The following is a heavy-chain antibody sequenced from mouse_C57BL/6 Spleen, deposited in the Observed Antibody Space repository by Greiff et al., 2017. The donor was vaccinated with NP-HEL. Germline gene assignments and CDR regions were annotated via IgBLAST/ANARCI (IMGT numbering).Heavy chain of an antibody. J-gene: IGHJ3*01. CDR3: TNLIYYGWFAY. D-gene: IGHD2-1*01. CDR2: IDPETGGT. CDR1: GYTFTDYE. Sequence: VQLQQSGAELVRPGASVTLSCKASGYTFTDYEMHWVKQTPVHGLEWIGAIDPETGGTAYNQKFKGKAILTADKSSSTAYMELRSLTSEDSAVDYCTNLIYYGWFAYWGQGTLVTVSA. V-gene: IGHV1-15*01.